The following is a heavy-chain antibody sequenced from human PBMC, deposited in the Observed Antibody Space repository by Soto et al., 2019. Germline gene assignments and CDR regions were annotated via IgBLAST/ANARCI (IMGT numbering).Heavy chain of an antibody. D-gene: IGHD6-6*01. Sequence: GGSLRLSCAASGFTFSDSAIHWVRQASGQGLEWVGRVTIKPKNYATSYTASVRGRFTISRDDSSNSAYLLMNSLETEDTAVYYCASASSFYLDYWGQGVLVTVSS. V-gene: IGHV3-73*01. CDR2: VTIKPKNYAT. J-gene: IGHJ4*02. CDR3: ASASSFYLDY. CDR1: GFTFSDSA.